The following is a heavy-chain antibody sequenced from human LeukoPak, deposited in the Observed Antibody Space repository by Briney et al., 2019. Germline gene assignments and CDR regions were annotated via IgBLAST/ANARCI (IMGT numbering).Heavy chain of an antibody. D-gene: IGHD1-26*01. CDR2: VSGSGSST. V-gene: IGHV3-23*01. Sequence: PGGSLRLSCAASGFTFSSYAMSWVRQAPGKGLQWVSSVSGSGSSTYYADPVKGRFTISRDNSKNTLYLQMNSLRTEDTAVYYCAKDRAYSGSPRAFDYWAQGTLVTVSS. CDR3: AKDRAYSGSPRAFDY. J-gene: IGHJ4*02. CDR1: GFTFSSYA.